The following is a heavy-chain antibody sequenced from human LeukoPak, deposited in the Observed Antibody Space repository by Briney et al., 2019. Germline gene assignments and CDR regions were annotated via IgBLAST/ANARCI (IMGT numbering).Heavy chain of an antibody. D-gene: IGHD3-3*01. CDR1: GGSFSGYY. V-gene: IGHV4-34*01. CDR3: ARKVKRITIFGVAGKGSWFDP. Sequence: SETLSLTCAVYGGSFSGYYWSWIRQPPGKGLEWIGEINHSGSTNYNPSLKSRVTISVDTSKNQFSLKLSSVTAADTAVYYCARKVKRITIFGVAGKGSWFDPWGQGTLVTVSS. J-gene: IGHJ5*02. CDR2: INHSGST.